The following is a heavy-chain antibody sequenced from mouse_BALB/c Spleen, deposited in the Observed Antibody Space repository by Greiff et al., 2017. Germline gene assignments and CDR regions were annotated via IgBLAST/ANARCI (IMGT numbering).Heavy chain of an antibody. CDR2: INPSNGGT. CDR1: GYTFTSYY. J-gene: IGHJ3*01. D-gene: IGHD1-1*01. CDR3: TRPLYYGSPWFAY. V-gene: IGHV1S81*02. Sequence: QVQLKQPGAELVKPGASVKLSCKASGYTFTSYYMYWVKQRPGQGLEWIGGINPSNGGTNFNEKFKSKATLTVDKSSSTAYMQLSSLTSEDSAVYYCTRPLYYGSPWFAYWGQGTLVTVSA.